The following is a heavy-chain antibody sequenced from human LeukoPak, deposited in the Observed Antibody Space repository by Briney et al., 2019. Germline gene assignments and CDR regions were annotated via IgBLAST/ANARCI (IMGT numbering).Heavy chain of an antibody. V-gene: IGHV4-59*01. CDR3: ATESMYYYDSSGYSLFDY. J-gene: IGHJ4*02. D-gene: IGHD3-22*01. CDR1: GGSISSNY. Sequence: SETLSLTCTVSGGSISSNYWSWIRQPPGKGLEWIGHIYYSGSTNYNPSLKSRVSISIDTSKNQLSLKVTSVSAADTAVYYCATESMYYYDSSGYSLFDYWGQGTLVTVSS. CDR2: IYYSGST.